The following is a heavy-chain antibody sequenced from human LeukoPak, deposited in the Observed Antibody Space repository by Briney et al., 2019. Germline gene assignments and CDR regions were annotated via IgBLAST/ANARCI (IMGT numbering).Heavy chain of an antibody. V-gene: IGHV3-23*01. CDR1: GFTFSSYA. D-gene: IGHD2-2*02. J-gene: IGHJ4*02. CDR2: ISGSGGST. Sequence: PGGSLRLSCAASGFTFSSYAMSWVRQAPGKGLEWVSAISGSGGSTYYADSVKGRFTISRDNSKNTLYLQMNSLRAEDTAVYYCATYCSSTSCYSEHDYWGQGTLVTVSS. CDR3: ATYCSSTSCYSEHDY.